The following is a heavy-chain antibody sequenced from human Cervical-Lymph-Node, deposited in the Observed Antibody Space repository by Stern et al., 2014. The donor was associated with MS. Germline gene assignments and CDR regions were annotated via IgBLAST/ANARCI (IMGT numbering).Heavy chain of an antibody. CDR2: INPSGGST. J-gene: IGHJ6*02. D-gene: IGHD6-19*01. Sequence: QDQLVQSGAEVKKPGASVKVSCKASGYTFTSYYIHWVRQAPGQGLEWMGIINPSGGSTSYAQKFQGRVTMTRDTSTNTVYMEQSSLRSEDTAVYYCAREVAGHRLGMMDVWGQGTTVTVSS. V-gene: IGHV1-46*01. CDR3: AREVAGHRLGMMDV. CDR1: GYTFTSYY.